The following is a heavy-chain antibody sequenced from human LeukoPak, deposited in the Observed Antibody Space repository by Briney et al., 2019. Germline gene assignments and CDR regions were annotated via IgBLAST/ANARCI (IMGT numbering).Heavy chain of an antibody. J-gene: IGHJ4*02. CDR2: INHSGST. CDR3: ARGLRYFNYFDY. CDR1: GFTVSSNY. D-gene: IGHD3-10*01. Sequence: GSLRLSCAASGFTVSSNYMSWVRQPPGKGLEWIGEINHSGSTNYNPSLKSRVTISVDTSKNQFSLKLSSVTAADTAVYYCARGLRYFNYFDYWGQGTLVTVSS. V-gene: IGHV4-34*01.